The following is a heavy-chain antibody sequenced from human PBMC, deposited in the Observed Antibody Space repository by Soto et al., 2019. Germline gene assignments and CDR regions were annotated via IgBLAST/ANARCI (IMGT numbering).Heavy chain of an antibody. CDR3: ARAHLTGIYYFDY. V-gene: IGHV3-33*01. CDR2: IWYDGSNK. D-gene: IGHD7-27*01. CDR1: GFTFSSYG. J-gene: IGHJ4*02. Sequence: QVQLVESGGGVVQPGRSLRLSCAASGFTFSSYGMQWVRQAPGKGLEWVAVIWYDGSNKYYADSVKGRFTISRDNSKNTLYLQMNSLRAEDTAVYYCARAHLTGIYYFDYWGQGTLVTVSS.